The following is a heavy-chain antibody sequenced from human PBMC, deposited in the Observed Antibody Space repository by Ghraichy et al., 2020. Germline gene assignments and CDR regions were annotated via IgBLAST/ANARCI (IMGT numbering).Heavy chain of an antibody. CDR2: IYYSGST. V-gene: IGHV4-31*03. CDR1: GGSISSGGYY. CDR3: ARGDLYYYDSSGYPDAFDI. D-gene: IGHD3-22*01. J-gene: IGHJ3*02. Sequence: SETLSLTCTVSGGSISSGGYYWSWIRQHPGKGLEWIGYIYYSGSTYYNPSLKSRVTISVDTSKNQFSLKLSSVTAADTAVYYCARGDLYYYDSSGYPDAFDIWGQGTMVTVSS.